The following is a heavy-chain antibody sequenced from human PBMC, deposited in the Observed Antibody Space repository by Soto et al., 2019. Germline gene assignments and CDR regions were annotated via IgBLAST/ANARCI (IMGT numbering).Heavy chain of an antibody. CDR2: IYHSGST. J-gene: IGHJ4*02. CDR1: GGSISSSNW. V-gene: IGHV4-4*02. D-gene: IGHD1-1*01. CDR3: ARVVGDWNDVLGFDY. Sequence: SETLSLTCAVSGGSISSSNWWSWVRQPPGKGLEWIGEIYHSGSTNYNPSLKSRVIISVDKSKNQFSLKLSSVTAADTAVYYCARVVGDWNDVLGFDYWGQGTLVTVSS.